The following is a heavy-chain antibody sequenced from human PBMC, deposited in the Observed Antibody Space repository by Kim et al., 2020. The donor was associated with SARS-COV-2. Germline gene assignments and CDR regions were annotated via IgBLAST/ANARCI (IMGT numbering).Heavy chain of an antibody. CDR3: AKDINPYYYDSSGFPY. Sequence: GGSLRLSCAASGFTFDDYAMHWVRQAPGKGLEWVSGISWNSGSIGYADSVKGRFTISRDNAKNSLYLQMNSLRAEDTALYYCAKDINPYYYDSSGFPYWG. CDR1: GFTFDDYA. D-gene: IGHD3-22*01. J-gene: IGHJ4*01. CDR2: ISWNSGSI. V-gene: IGHV3-9*01.